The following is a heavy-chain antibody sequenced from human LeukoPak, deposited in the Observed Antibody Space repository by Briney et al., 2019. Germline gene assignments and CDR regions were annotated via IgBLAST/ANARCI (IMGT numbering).Heavy chain of an antibody. V-gene: IGHV3-11*04. Sequence: GGSLRLTCTASGFSFADHYLSWIRQPPGKGLEWVSYISRGGSNLKYGESVEGRFTISRDNAEKSLYLDMDSLKAEDTAVYCCARGRSLVGPFDLWGQGTVVTVSS. CDR2: ISRGGSNL. CDR3: ARGRSLVGPFDL. CDR1: GFSFADHY. J-gene: IGHJ3*01. D-gene: IGHD3-9*01.